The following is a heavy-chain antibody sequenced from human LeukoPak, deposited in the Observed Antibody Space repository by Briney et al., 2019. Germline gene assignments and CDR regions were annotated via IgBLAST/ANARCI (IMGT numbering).Heavy chain of an antibody. V-gene: IGHV3-21*01. CDR2: ISSSSSYI. CDR3: ARDDGDYELFDY. J-gene: IGHJ4*02. CDR1: GFTFSSYS. D-gene: IGHD4-17*01. Sequence: GGSLRLSCAASGFTFSSYSMNWVRQAPGKGLEWVSSISSSSSYIYYADSVKGRFTTSRDNAKNSLYLQMNSLRAEDTAVYYCARDDGDYELFDYWGQGTLVTVSS.